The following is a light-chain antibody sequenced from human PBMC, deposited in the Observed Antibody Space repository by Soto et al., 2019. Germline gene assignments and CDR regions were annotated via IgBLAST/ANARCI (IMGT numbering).Light chain of an antibody. CDR3: QQYYSTPFT. V-gene: IGKV4-1*01. CDR1: QTIFYTSSNKNY. J-gene: IGKJ3*01. Sequence: DIVLTQSPDSLAVSLGERATIHCKSSQTIFYTSSNKNYLAWYQQRPGQPPKLLIYWASDRESGVPNRFSGSGSVTDFTLTISGLQAEDVAVYYCQQYYSTPFTFGPGTRLDIK. CDR2: WAS.